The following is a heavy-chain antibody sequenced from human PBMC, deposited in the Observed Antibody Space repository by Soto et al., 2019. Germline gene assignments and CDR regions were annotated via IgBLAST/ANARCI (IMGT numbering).Heavy chain of an antibody. Sequence: GGSLRLSCSASGFTFSEYSMNWVRQAPGKGLQYVSTISSDGDITYYADSVKGRFTISRDNSKNTLYLQMNSLRPEDTAVYCFVKVSTLYDILTGYYATKFVDPWGQGTLVTVSA. CDR2: ISSDGDIT. D-gene: IGHD3-9*01. CDR3: VKVSTLYDILTGYYATKFVDP. CDR1: GFTFSEYS. V-gene: IGHV3-64D*06. J-gene: IGHJ5*02.